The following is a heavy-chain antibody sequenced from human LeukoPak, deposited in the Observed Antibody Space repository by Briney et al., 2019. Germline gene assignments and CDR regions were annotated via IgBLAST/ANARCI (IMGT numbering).Heavy chain of an antibody. D-gene: IGHD6-13*01. Sequence: ASVKVSCKASGDSCSSYGVNWVRPAPGQGLEWMGMIIPFLGITHYAQRFQGRVTIRADKSTSTAFTELSSLRAEATADYYCGRARRVRVVSRDYSWLAAWGQGTLVTVSS. CDR2: IIPFLGIT. CDR1: GDSCSSYG. V-gene: IGHV1-69*04. CDR3: GRARRVRVVSRDYSWLAA. J-gene: IGHJ4*02.